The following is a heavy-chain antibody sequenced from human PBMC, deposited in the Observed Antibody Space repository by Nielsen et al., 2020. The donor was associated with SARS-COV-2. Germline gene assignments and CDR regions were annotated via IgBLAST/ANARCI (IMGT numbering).Heavy chain of an antibody. J-gene: IGHJ4*02. CDR2: ISWNSGSI. Sequence: SCAASGFTFDDYAMHWVRQAPGKGLEWVSGISWNSGSIGYADSVKGRFTISRDNAKNSLYLQMNSLRAEDTALYYCARASSGWYYFDYWGQGTLVTVSS. D-gene: IGHD6-19*01. CDR3: ARASSGWYYFDY. V-gene: IGHV3-9*01. CDR1: GFTFDDYA.